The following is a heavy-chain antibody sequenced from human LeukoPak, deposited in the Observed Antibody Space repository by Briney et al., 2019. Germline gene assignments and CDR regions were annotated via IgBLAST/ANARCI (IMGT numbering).Heavy chain of an antibody. D-gene: IGHD6-19*01. V-gene: IGHV4-4*07. CDR1: GGSISSYY. CDR3: ASSPTSSGSPRWFDP. Sequence: SETLSLTCTVSGGSISSYYWSWIRQPAGKGLEWIGRIYTSGSTNYNPSLKSRVTMSVDTSKNQFSLKLSSVTAADTAVYYCASSPTSSGSPRWFDPWGQGTLVTVSS. J-gene: IGHJ5*02. CDR2: IYTSGST.